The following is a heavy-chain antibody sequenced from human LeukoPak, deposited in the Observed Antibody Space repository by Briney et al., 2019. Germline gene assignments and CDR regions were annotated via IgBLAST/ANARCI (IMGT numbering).Heavy chain of an antibody. Sequence: AASVTVSCKASGYTFTSYGISWVRQAPGQGLEWMGWISAYNGNTNYAQKLQGRVTMTTDTSTSTAYMELRSLRSDDTAVYYCASVSYYDSSGYSGIFDYWGQGTLVTVSS. CDR1: GYTFTSYG. J-gene: IGHJ4*02. V-gene: IGHV1-18*01. D-gene: IGHD3-22*01. CDR3: ASVSYYDSSGYSGIFDY. CDR2: ISAYNGNT.